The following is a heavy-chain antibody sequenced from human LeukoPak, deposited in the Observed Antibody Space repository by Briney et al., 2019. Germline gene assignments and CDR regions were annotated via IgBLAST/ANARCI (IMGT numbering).Heavy chain of an antibody. D-gene: IGHD3-22*01. CDR3: ARRPYYYDSLDYWGLDY. CDR1: GFTFSSYE. CDR2: ISSSGSTI. V-gene: IGHV3-48*03. Sequence: GGSLRLSCAASGFTFSSYEMNWVRQAPGKGLEWVSYISSSGSTIYYADSVKGRFTISRDNAKNSLYLQMNSLRAEDTAVYYCARRPYYYDSLDYWGLDYWGQGTLVTVSS. J-gene: IGHJ4*02.